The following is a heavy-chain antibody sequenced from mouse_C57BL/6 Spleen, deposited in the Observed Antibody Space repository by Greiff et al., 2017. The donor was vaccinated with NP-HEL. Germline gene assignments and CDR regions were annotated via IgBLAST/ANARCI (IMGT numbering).Heavy chain of an antibody. CDR3: ARRSNSDYWYFDV. D-gene: IGHD2-5*01. CDR2: FHPYNDDT. CDR1: GYTFTTYP. J-gene: IGHJ1*03. V-gene: IGHV1-47*01. Sequence: QVQLKESGAELVKPGASVKMSCKASGYTFTTYPIEWMKQNHGKSLEWIGNFHPYNDDTKYNEKFKGKATLTVEKSSSTVYLELSRLTSYDSAVFYYARRSNSDYWYFDVWGTGTTVTVSS.